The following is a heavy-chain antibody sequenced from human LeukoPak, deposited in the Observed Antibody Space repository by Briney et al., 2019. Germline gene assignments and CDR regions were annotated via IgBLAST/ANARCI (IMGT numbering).Heavy chain of an antibody. CDR1: GFPLRSYP. J-gene: IGHJ5*02. V-gene: IGHV3-23*01. CDR3: AKDRRGSFWFDP. Sequence: GGPRRLPCPPSGFPLRSYPITWSPRPPGKGLDGVSGISGSGGSTYYADSVKGRFTISRDNSKNTLYLQMNSLRAEDTAVYYCAKDRRGSFWFDPWGQGTLVTVSS. CDR2: ISGSGGST.